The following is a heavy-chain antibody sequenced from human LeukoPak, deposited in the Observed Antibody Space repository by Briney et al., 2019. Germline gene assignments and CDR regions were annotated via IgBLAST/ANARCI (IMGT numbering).Heavy chain of an antibody. CDR1: GGSISSSGYY. Sequence: SETLSLTCTVSGGSISSSGYYWGWIRQPPGKGLEWIASIYYSGSTYYNPSLKSRVTISVDTSKNQLSLKLSSPTAADTAVYYCARHEYSGSYYGLSWFDPWGQGTLVTVSS. CDR3: ARHEYSGSYYGLSWFDP. CDR2: IYYSGST. D-gene: IGHD1-26*01. V-gene: IGHV4-39*01. J-gene: IGHJ5*02.